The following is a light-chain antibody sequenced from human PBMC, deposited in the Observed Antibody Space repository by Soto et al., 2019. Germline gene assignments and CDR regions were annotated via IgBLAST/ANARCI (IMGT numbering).Light chain of an antibody. CDR3: AAWDNRLGGGV. CDR2: ENN. J-gene: IGLJ3*02. CDR1: SSNIGSDF. V-gene: IGLV1-51*02. Sequence: QSVLTQPPSVSAAPGQKVTISCSGSSSNIGSDFVSWYQQLPRTAPQLLIYENNKRPSGIPDRFSGSKSATSATLGITGLQTGAEADYYCAAWDNRLGGGVFGGGTQLTVL.